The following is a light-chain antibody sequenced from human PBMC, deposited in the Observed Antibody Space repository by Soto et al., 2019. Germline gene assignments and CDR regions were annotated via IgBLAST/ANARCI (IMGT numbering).Light chain of an antibody. CDR1: RSLLHSNGYKY. CDR2: LGS. V-gene: IGKV2-28*01. CDR3: MQSLQTPIT. J-gene: IGKJ5*01. Sequence: DIGVTQSPLSLPVTPGDPASISCRSSRSLLHSNGYKYLDWYLQKPGQSPQLLIYLGSNRASGVPDRFSGSGSGTDFTLKISRVEAEDVGFYYCMQSLQTPITFGQGTRLEIK.